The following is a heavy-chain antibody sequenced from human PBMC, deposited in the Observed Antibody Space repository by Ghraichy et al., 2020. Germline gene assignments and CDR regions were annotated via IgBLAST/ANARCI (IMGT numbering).Heavy chain of an antibody. CDR3: AKEFFRPPYGSGSYPPEYYYYYYGMDV. D-gene: IGHD3-10*01. CDR1: GFTFDDYA. Sequence: GGSLRLSCAASGFTFDDYAMHWVRQAPGKGLEWVSGISWNSGSIGYADSVKGRFTISRDNAKNSLYLQMNSLRAEDTALYYCAKEFFRPPYGSGSYPPEYYYYYYGMDVWGQGTTVTVSS. CDR2: ISWNSGSI. V-gene: IGHV3-9*01. J-gene: IGHJ6*02.